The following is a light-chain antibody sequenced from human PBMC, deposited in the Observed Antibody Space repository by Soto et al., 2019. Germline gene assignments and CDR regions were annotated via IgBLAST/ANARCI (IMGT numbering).Light chain of an antibody. CDR2: DNN. Sequence: QSVLTQPPPVSAAPGQKVTISCSGSSSNIGNNYVSWYQQLPGTAPKLLIYDNNKRPSGIPDRFSGSKSGTSATLGITRLQTGDEADYYCGTWDSSLSAVVFGGGTKLTVL. CDR3: GTWDSSLSAVV. J-gene: IGLJ2*01. CDR1: SSNIGNNY. V-gene: IGLV1-51*01.